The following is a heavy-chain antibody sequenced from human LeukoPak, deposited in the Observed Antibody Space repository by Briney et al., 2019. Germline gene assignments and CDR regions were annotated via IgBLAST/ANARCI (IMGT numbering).Heavy chain of an antibody. Sequence: SETLSLTCTVSGGSISSFYWSWIRQPPGKGLEWIGYIYYSGSTNYNPSLKSRVTISVDTSKNQFSLKLSSVTAADTAVYYCAREVVAAAGTVDYWGQGTLVTVSS. V-gene: IGHV4-59*01. CDR2: IYYSGST. CDR3: AREVVAAAGTVDY. D-gene: IGHD6-13*01. CDR1: GGSISSFY. J-gene: IGHJ4*02.